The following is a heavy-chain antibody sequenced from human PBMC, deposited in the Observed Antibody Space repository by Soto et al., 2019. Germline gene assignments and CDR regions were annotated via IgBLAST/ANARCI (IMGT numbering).Heavy chain of an antibody. Sequence: QLGGSLRLSCAASGFSFTTYGMHWVRQAPGKGLEWVAVISFDGSKKYSADSVKGRFTISRDNSKNTLFLAMNSLRAEDTAVYYCAKDFWADNIVVVVGGQNHYFNSMDVWGQGTTVTVSS. CDR3: AKDFWADNIVVVVGGQNHYFNSMDV. CDR1: GFSFTTYG. J-gene: IGHJ6*02. D-gene: IGHD2-15*01. V-gene: IGHV3-30*18. CDR2: ISFDGSKK.